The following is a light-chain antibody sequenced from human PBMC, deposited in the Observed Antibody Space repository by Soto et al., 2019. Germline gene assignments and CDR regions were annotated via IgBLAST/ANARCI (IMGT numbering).Light chain of an antibody. J-gene: IGLJ1*01. CDR2: EVS. Sequence: QSALTQPASVSGSPGQSITISCSGTSSDVGGYNYVSWYQQHPGKAPKLMIYEVSNRPSGVPDRFSGSKSGNTASLTASGPQPEDEADYYCSSYAGSNKSVFGTGTKVTVL. CDR1: SSDVGGYNY. V-gene: IGLV2-8*01. CDR3: SSYAGSNKSV.